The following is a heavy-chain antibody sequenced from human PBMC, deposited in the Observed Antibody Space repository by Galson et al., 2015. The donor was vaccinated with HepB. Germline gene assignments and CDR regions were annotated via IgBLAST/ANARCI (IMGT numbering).Heavy chain of an antibody. CDR1: GVTFSSYS. D-gene: IGHD6-13*01. Sequence: SLRLSCAASGVTFSSYSMNWVRQAPGEGLEWVSYVSSTSSTIYYADSVKGRFTISRDNAKNSLYLQMNSLRAEDTAVYYCARSYSSSRAPIWGQGTMVTVSS. CDR3: ARSYSSSRAPI. CDR2: VSSTSSTI. J-gene: IGHJ3*02. V-gene: IGHV3-48*04.